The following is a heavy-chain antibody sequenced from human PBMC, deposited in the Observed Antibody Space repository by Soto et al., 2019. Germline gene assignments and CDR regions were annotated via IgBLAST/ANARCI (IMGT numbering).Heavy chain of an antibody. V-gene: IGHV3-23*01. CDR3: AKDGSLRYCSGGSCDGGY. CDR1: GFTFSSYA. Sequence: PGGSLRLACAASGFTFSSYAMSWVRQAPGKGLEWVSAISGSGGSTYYADSVKGRFTISRDNSKNTLYLQMNSLRAEDTAVYFCAKDGSLRYCSGGSCDGGYWGQGT. CDR2: ISGSGGST. J-gene: IGHJ4*02. D-gene: IGHD2-15*01.